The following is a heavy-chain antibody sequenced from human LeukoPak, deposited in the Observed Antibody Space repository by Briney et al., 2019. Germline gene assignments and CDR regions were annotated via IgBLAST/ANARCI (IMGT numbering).Heavy chain of an antibody. Sequence: GGSLGLFCAASGFTFSDYCMAWIRQAPGKGREWVSYIKSSGSPIYYADPVKGRFTGSRDNAKNSLYLQMNSLRAEDTAVYYCARDLDYYESVGYYGYWGQGTLVTVSS. CDR1: GFTFSDYC. CDR2: IKSSGSPI. D-gene: IGHD3-22*01. J-gene: IGHJ4*02. CDR3: ARDLDYYESVGYYGY. V-gene: IGHV3-11*01.